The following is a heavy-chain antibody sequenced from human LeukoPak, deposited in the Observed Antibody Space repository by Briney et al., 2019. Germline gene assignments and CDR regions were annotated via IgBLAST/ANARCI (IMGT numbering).Heavy chain of an antibody. Sequence: GGSLRLSCAASGFTFSSFSMNWVRQAPGKGLEWVSYISTSSSTIYYADSVKGRFTISRDNAKNSLYLQMNSLRAEDTAVYYCAREKLDYYDSSGYFRKNAFDIWGQGTMVTVSS. V-gene: IGHV3-48*04. J-gene: IGHJ3*02. CDR3: AREKLDYYDSSGYFRKNAFDI. D-gene: IGHD3-22*01. CDR2: ISTSSSTI. CDR1: GFTFSSFS.